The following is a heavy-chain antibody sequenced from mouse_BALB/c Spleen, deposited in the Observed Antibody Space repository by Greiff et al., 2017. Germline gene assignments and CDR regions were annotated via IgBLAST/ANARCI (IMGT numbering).Heavy chain of an antibody. CDR1: GDSITSGY. CDR2: ISYSGST. J-gene: IGHJ3*01. Sequence: EVKLQESGPSLVKPSQTLSLTCSVTGDSITSGYWNWIRKFPGNKLEYMGYISYSGSTYYNPSLKSRISITRDTSKNQYYLQLNSVTTEDTATYYCARLRDYGNPFAYWGQGTLVTVSA. D-gene: IGHD2-1*01. V-gene: IGHV3-8*02. CDR3: ARLRDYGNPFAY.